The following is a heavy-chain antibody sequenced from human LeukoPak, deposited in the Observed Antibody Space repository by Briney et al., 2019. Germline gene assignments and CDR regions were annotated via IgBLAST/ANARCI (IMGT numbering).Heavy chain of an antibody. D-gene: IGHD3-22*01. J-gene: IGHJ4*02. CDR2: ISGSGGST. V-gene: IGHV3-23*01. CDR3: AKYGSSGYYRFDY. Sequence: QSGGSLRLSCAASGFTFDAYAMSWVRQAPGKGLEWVSAISGSGGSTYYADSVKGRFTISRDNSKNTLYLQMNSLRAEDTAVYYCAKYGSSGYYRFDYWGQGTLVTVSS. CDR1: GFTFDAYA.